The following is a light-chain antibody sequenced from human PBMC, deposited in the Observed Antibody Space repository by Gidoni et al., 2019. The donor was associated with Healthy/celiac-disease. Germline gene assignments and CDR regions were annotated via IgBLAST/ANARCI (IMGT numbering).Light chain of an antibody. CDR1: NLGDKY. CDR3: QAWDSSTAV. J-gene: IGLJ2*01. V-gene: IGLV3-1*01. CDR2: QDS. Sequence: SYELTQPPSVSVSPGQTASITCSGDNLGDKYACWYQQKPGQSPVLVIYQDSKRPSGIPERFSGSNSGNTATLTISGPQAMDEADYYCQAWDSSTAVFGGGTKLTVL.